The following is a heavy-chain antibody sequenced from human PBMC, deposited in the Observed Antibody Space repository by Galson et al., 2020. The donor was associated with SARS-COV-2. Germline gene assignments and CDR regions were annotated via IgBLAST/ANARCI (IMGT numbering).Heavy chain of an antibody. D-gene: IGHD3-22*01. CDR3: AKERSGYYYCDY. J-gene: IGHJ4*02. V-gene: IGHV3-30*18. CDR2: ISYDGSNK. CDR1: GFTFSSYG. Sequence: GGSLRLSCAASGFTFSSYGMHWVRQAPGKGLEWVAVISYDGSNKYYADSVKGRFTISRDNSKNTLYLQMNSLRAEDTAVYYCAKERSGYYYCDYWGQGTLVTVSS.